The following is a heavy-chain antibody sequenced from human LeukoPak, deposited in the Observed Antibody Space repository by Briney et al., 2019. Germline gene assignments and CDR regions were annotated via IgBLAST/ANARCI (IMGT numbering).Heavy chain of an antibody. Sequence: PGGSLRLFCAASGFTVSSNYMSWVSQAPGKGLECVSVIYSGGNTYYADSVKGRFTISRDNSKNTLYLQMNSLRAEDTAVYYCARKTDSGGQGDYWGPGTLVTVSS. CDR2: IYSGGNT. CDR3: ARKTDSGGQGDY. CDR1: GFTVSSNY. V-gene: IGHV3-66*01. J-gene: IGHJ4*02. D-gene: IGHD3-22*01.